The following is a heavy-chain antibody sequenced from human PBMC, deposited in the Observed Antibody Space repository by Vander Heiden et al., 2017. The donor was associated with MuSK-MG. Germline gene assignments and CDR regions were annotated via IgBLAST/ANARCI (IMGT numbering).Heavy chain of an antibody. J-gene: IGHJ4*02. V-gene: IGHV4-34*01. Sequence: QVQLQQWGAGLLKPSETLSLTCAVYGGSFSGYYGSWIRQPPGKGLEWIGEINHSGSTNYNPSLKSRVTISVDTSKNQFSLKLSSVTAADTAVYYCARRARLGYSYGYDYWGQGTLVTVSS. CDR1: GGSFSGYY. D-gene: IGHD5-18*01. CDR2: INHSGST. CDR3: ARRARLGYSYGYDY.